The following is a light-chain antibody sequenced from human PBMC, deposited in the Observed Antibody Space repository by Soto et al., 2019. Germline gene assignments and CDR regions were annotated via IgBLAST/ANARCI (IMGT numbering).Light chain of an antibody. J-gene: IGKJ4*01. CDR2: DAS. V-gene: IGKV1D-13*01. Sequence: AIQLTQSPCSLSASVGDRVTITCQASQDISNYLNWYQQKPGKAPKLMNYDASSLESGVPSRFSGSGSGTDFTLTISSLQPEDVATYYCQQFNNYPLTLGGGTKVDIK. CDR3: QQFNNYPLT. CDR1: QDISNY.